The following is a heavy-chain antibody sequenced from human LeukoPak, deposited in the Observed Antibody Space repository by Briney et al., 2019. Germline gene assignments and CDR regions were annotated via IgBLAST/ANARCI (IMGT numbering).Heavy chain of an antibody. V-gene: IGHV1-8*01. D-gene: IGHD2-15*01. CDR3: ARVSTRCSGGSCYPLHFDY. CDR2: MNPNSGNT. J-gene: IGHJ4*02. CDR1: GYTFTSYD. Sequence: ASVKVSCKASGYTFTSYDINWVRQATGQGLEWMGWMNPNSGNTGYAQKFQGRVTMTRNTSMSTAYMELSSLRSEDTAVYYCARVSTRCSGGSCYPLHFDYWGQGTLVTVSS.